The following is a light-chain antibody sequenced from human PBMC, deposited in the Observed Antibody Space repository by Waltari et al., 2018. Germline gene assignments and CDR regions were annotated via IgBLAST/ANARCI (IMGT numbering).Light chain of an antibody. CDR1: QSLLHSNGYTY. CDR2: LVS. J-gene: IGKJ2*03. Sequence: DIVMTQTPLSLPVTPGEPASISCRSSQSLLHSNGYTYLFWYLQKPGQSPQLLIYLVSNRASGVPDRFSGIGSGTDFTLKISRVEAEDVGVYYCMQGIQLPYSFGQGTKVEIK. CDR3: MQGIQLPYS. V-gene: IGKV2D-29*02.